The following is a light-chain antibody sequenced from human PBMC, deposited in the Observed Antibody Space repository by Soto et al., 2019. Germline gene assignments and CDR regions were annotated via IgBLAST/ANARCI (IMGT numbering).Light chain of an antibody. J-gene: IGKJ1*01. V-gene: IGKV3-20*01. Sequence: ENVLTQSPGTLSLTPGERATLSCRASQSVSSSYLAWYQQKPGQAPRLLMYGASNRATGTPDRFSGSGSGTDFTLTISRLEPEDFAVYYCQQYGGSLRTFGQGTKV. CDR1: QSVSSSY. CDR3: QQYGGSLRT. CDR2: GAS.